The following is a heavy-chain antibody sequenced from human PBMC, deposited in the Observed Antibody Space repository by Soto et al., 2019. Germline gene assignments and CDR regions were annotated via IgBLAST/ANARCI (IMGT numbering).Heavy chain of an antibody. CDR2: INPDGGST. V-gene: IGHV1-46*01. CDR1: GYTFPSSY. D-gene: IGHD3-3*01. CDR3: AKAPRGGVIITTYSAHIDY. J-gene: IGHJ4*02. Sequence: QVQLVQSGAAVKKPGASVMLSCKASGYTFPSSYMPWLRRAPDQELEWMGIINPDGGSTRYAQKFQGRVTMTRDTSTSTFYMELSSLRSEDTAVYYCAKAPRGGVIITTYSAHIDYWGQGTLVTVSS.